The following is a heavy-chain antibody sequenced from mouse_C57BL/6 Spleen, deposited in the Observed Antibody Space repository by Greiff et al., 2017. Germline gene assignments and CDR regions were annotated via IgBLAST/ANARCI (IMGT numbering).Heavy chain of an antibody. CDR1: GFNIKDYY. Sequence: EVQRVESGAELVKPGASVKLSCTASGFNIKDYYMHWVKQRTEQGLEWIGRIDPEDGETKYAPKFQGKATITADTSSNTAYLQLSSLTSEDTAVYYCAPYSNYVTPFAYWGQGTLVTVSA. CDR2: IDPEDGET. D-gene: IGHD2-5*01. J-gene: IGHJ3*01. V-gene: IGHV14-2*01. CDR3: APYSNYVTPFAY.